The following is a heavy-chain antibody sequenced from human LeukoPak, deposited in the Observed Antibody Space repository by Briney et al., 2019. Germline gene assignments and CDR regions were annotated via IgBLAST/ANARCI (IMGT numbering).Heavy chain of an antibody. CDR3: AKDRGENSGSHAN. J-gene: IGHJ4*02. CDR2: ISGSGGST. D-gene: IGHD1-26*01. Sequence: GGSLRLSCAASGFTFSGYAMSCVRQAPGKGLEWVSAISGSGGSTNYADSVKGRFTISRDNSRNTLYLQMNSLRAEDTAVYYCAKDRGENSGSHANWGQGTLVTVSS. CDR1: GFTFSGYA. V-gene: IGHV3-23*01.